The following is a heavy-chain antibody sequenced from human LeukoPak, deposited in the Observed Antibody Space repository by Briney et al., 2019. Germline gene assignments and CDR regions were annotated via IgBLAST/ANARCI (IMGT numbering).Heavy chain of an antibody. D-gene: IGHD6-19*01. Sequence: ASVKVSCKASGGTFSSYAISWVRQAPGQGLEWMGGIIPIFGTANYAQKFQGRVTITADKSTSTAYMELSSLRSEDTAVYYCAREFYSSGWYDAFDIWGQGTMVTVSS. CDR3: AREFYSSGWYDAFDI. V-gene: IGHV1-69*06. CDR2: IIPIFGTA. J-gene: IGHJ3*02. CDR1: GGTFSSYA.